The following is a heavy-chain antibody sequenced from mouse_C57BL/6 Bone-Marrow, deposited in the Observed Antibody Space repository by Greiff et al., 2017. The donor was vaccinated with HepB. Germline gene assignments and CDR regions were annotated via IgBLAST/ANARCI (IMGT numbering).Heavy chain of an antibody. D-gene: IGHD2-2*01. J-gene: IGHJ3*01. CDR3: AGLYGYAWFAY. CDR2: IDPSDSYT. Sequence: VKLQQPGAELVKPGASVKLSCKASGYTFTSYWMQWVKQRPGQGLEWIGEIDPSDSYTNYNQKFKGKATLTVDTSSSTAYMQLSSLTSEDSAVYYCAGLYGYAWFAYWGQGTLVTVSA. V-gene: IGHV1-50*01. CDR1: GYTFTSYW.